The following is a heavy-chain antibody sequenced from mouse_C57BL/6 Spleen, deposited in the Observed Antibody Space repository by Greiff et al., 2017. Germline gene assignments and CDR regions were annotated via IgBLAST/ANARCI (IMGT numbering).Heavy chain of an antibody. Sequence: VQLQQSGAELVRPGASVKLSCKASGYTFTDYYINWVKQRPGQGLEWIARIYPGSGNTYYNEKFKGKATLTAEKSSSTAYMQLSSLTSEDSAVYFCAIYSLGAWFAYWGQGTLVTVSA. CDR2: IYPGSGNT. J-gene: IGHJ3*01. CDR1: GYTFTDYY. D-gene: IGHD2-1*01. V-gene: IGHV1-76*01. CDR3: AIYSLGAWFAY.